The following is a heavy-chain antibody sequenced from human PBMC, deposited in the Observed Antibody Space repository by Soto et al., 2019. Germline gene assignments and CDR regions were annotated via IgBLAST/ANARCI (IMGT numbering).Heavy chain of an antibody. J-gene: IGHJ3*02. CDR2: IYPGDSDT. V-gene: IGHV5-51*01. D-gene: IGHD3-3*01. CDR3: ARHRYYDFWSGYYSPNDAFDI. Sequence: GESLKISCKGSGYSFTSYWIGCVRQMPGKGLEWMGIIYPGDSDTRYSPSFQGQVTISADKSISTAYLQWSSLKASDTAMYYCARHRYYDFWSGYYSPNDAFDIWGQGTMVTVSS. CDR1: GYSFTSYW.